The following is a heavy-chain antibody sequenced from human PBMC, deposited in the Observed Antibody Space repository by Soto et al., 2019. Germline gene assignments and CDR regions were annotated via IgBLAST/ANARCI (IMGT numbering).Heavy chain of an antibody. CDR3: ARVCSGGSCYSRRGNWFDP. D-gene: IGHD2-15*01. CDR1: GGTFSSYA. V-gene: IGHV1-69*01. Sequence: QVQLVQSGAEVKKPGSSVKVSCKASGGTFSSYAISWVRQAPGQGLEWMGGIIPIFGTANYAQKFQGRVTITADESTSTAYMELSSLRSEDTAVYYCARVCSGGSCYSRRGNWFDPWGQGTLVPVSS. J-gene: IGHJ5*02. CDR2: IIPIFGTA.